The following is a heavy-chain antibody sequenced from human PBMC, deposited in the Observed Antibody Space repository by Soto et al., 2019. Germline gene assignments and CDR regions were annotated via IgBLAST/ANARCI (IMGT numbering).Heavy chain of an antibody. CDR1: GFTFNKYA. CDR2: ISGSSSTT. V-gene: IGHV3-23*01. CDR3: APTRYDYGDDAVGY. Sequence: EVQLLEYGGGLVQRGESLRLSCVASGFTFNKYAMTWVRQAPGKGLEWVSSISGSSSTTYYADSVKGRFTISRDNSKNTVYLHMNTLSTEDTAVXXCAPTRYDYGDDAVGYWGQGTLVTVSS. J-gene: IGHJ4*01. D-gene: IGHD4-17*01.